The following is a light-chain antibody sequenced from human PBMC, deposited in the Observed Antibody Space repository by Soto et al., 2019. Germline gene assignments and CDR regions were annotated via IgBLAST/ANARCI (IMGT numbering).Light chain of an antibody. CDR1: HSVSTN. CDR2: GAS. CDR3: QQYTNGPPWT. J-gene: IGKJ1*01. V-gene: IGKV3-15*01. Sequence: EILMTQSPATLSVSPGERATLYCRASHSVSTNLAWYQQKPGQAPRLLIFGASTRATGILARFIGSGSGTAFTLTTSSLQSDDVAVYYCQQYTNGPPWTFGQGTKVDMK.